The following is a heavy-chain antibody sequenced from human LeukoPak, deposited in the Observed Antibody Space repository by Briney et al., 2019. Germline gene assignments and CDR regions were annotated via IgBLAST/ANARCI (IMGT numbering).Heavy chain of an antibody. CDR3: ARQYGNAFDI. CDR1: GYSFTNYW. J-gene: IGHJ3*02. Sequence: GESLKISCKGSGYSFTNYWDGWVRQMPGKGLGWMGIIYPGDSDTRNSPSFQGLVTISADKSINTAYLQWSSLKASDTAMYYCARQYGNAFDIWGQGTMVTVSS. CDR2: IYPGDSDT. D-gene: IGHD1-1*01. V-gene: IGHV5-51*01.